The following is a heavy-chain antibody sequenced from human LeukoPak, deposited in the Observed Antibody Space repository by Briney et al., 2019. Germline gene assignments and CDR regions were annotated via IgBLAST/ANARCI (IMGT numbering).Heavy chain of an antibody. CDR3: ARLRGDRTDFDN. D-gene: IGHD3-16*01. CDR2: IRNSDDNT. J-gene: IGHJ4*02. V-gene: IGHV3-23*01. CDR1: GFTFKNFA. Sequence: GASLRLSCAASGFTFKNFAMTWVRQAPGKGLEWVSAIRNSDDNTYYADSMKGRFTISRDNAENSLYLQMNGLRDEDTAIYYCARLRGDRTDFDNWGQGTLVTVSS.